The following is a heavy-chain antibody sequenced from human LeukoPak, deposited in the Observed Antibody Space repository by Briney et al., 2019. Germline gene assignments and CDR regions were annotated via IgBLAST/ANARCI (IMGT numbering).Heavy chain of an antibody. Sequence: GGSLRLSCVASGFTFNSNWMSWVRQAPGTGREWVANIKQDGSEKYYVDAVKGRSTISRDNAKNSLALQMNSLRAEDTSVYYCARDKYYDRYFDSWGQGILVTVSS. V-gene: IGHV3-7*01. J-gene: IGHJ4*02. CDR3: ARDKYYDRYFDS. D-gene: IGHD3-22*01. CDR2: IKQDGSEK. CDR1: GFTFNSNW.